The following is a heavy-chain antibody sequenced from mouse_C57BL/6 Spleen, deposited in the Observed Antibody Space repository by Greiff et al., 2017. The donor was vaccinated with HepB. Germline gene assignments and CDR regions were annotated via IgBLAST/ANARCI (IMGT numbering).Heavy chain of an antibody. J-gene: IGHJ4*01. CDR1: GYAFTNYL. CDR3: ARSYYSGAMDY. V-gene: IGHV1-54*01. D-gene: IGHD2-12*01. Sequence: VHLVESGAELVRPGTSVKVSCKASGYAFTNYLIEWVKQRPGQGLEWIGVINPGSGGTNYNEKFKGKATLTADKSSSTAYMQLSSLTSEDSAVYFCARSYYSGAMDYWGQGTSVTVSS. CDR2: INPGSGGT.